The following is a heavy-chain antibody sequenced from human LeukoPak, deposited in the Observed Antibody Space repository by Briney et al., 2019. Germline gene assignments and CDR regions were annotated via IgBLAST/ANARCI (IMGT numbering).Heavy chain of an antibody. J-gene: IGHJ6*02. V-gene: IGHV3-66*01. CDR1: GFTVSSNY. CDR3: ARAHLYYYYGMDV. CDR2: IYRGGST. Sequence: TGGSLRLSCAASGFTVSSNYMSWVRQAPGKGLEWVSVIYRGGSTYYADSVKGRFTISRDISKNTLYLQMNSLRAEDTAVYYCARAHLYYYYGMDVWGQGTTVTVSS.